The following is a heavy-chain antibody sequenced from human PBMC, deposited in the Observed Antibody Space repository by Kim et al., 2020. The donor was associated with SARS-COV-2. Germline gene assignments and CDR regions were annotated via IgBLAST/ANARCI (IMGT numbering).Heavy chain of an antibody. CDR3: AKDTERRFGVPFDY. D-gene: IGHD3-10*01. V-gene: IGHV3-23*01. Sequence: GGSLRLSCAASGFTFSSYAMNWVRQAPGRGLEWVSGISGGGGSTFYADSVKGRFTISRDNSKNTLYLQMNSLRADDTAVYYCAKDTERRFGVPFDYWGQGTLVTVSS. CDR1: GFTFSSYA. CDR2: ISGGGGST. J-gene: IGHJ4*02.